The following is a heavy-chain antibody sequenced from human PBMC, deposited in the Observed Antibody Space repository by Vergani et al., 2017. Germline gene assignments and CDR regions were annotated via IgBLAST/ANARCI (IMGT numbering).Heavy chain of an antibody. CDR1: GYTFTSYG. V-gene: IGHV1-18*01. J-gene: IGHJ4*01. CDR2: ISAYNGNT. Sequence: QVQLVQSGAEVKKPGASVKVSCKASGYTFTSYGISWVRQAPGQGLEWLGWISAYNGNTNYAQKLQGRVTMTPDTSTSTAYMEPRSLRSDETAVYYCARGRWLQKALFDYWGHGTLVTVSS. D-gene: IGHD5-24*01. CDR3: ARGRWLQKALFDY.